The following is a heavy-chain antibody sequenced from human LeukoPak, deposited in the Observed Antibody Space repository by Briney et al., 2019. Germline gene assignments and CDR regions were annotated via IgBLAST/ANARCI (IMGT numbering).Heavy chain of an antibody. V-gene: IGHV1-18*04. D-gene: IGHD2-2*01. CDR3: ARDMTDIVVIPAANDAFDI. CDR2: ISAYNGNT. CDR1: GYTFTSYG. Sequence: ASVKVSCKASGYTFTSYGISWVRQAPGQGLEWMGWISAYNGNTNYAQKLQGRVTMTTDTSTSTAYMELRSLRSDDTAVYYCARDMTDIVVIPAANDAFDIWGQGTLVTVSS. J-gene: IGHJ3*02.